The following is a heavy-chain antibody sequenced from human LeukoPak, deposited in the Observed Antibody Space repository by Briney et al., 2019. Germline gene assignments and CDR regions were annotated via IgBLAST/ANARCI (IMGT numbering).Heavy chain of an antibody. V-gene: IGHV3-73*01. D-gene: IGHD3-16*02. J-gene: IGHJ4*02. CDR2: TRNKAHNYAT. CDR3: TTLNYVWGTYPPDY. CDR1: GFNFSGSA. Sequence: PGGSLKLSCAASGFNFSGSAIHWVRQASGKGLEWVGRTRNKAHNYATAYGASVQGRFSISRDVSKTTAYLQMNSLKTEDTAVYYCTTLNYVWGTYPPDYWGQGTLVTVSS.